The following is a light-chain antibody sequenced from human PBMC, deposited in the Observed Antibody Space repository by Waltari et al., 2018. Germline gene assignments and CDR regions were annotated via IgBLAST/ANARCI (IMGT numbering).Light chain of an antibody. CDR1: QSISSH. Sequence: ETVLTQSPATLSLSPGERATLSCRASQSISSHLAWYQQKPGQPPRLLIYDESKRATGIQARFSCSGSGTDFTLTISSLEPEDFAVYYCQQRSNLWTFGQGTKVEIK. J-gene: IGKJ1*01. V-gene: IGKV3-11*01. CDR3: QQRSNLWT. CDR2: DES.